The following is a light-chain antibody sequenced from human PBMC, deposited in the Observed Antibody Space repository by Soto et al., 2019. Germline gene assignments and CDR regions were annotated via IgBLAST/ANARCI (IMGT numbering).Light chain of an antibody. CDR3: AAWDDSLSGVL. V-gene: IGLV1-47*02. CDR2: NNN. CDR1: SSNLGSNY. Sequence: VLTQPPSASGTPGQRITISCSGSSSNLGSNYVFWYQQLPGAAPKLLIYNNNQRPSGVPDRFSGSKSGTSASLAISGLRSEDEADYYCAAWDDSLSGVLFGGGTKLTVL. J-gene: IGLJ3*02.